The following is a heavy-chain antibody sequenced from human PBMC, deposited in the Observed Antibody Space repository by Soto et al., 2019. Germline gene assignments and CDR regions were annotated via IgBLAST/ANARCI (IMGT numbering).Heavy chain of an antibody. D-gene: IGHD2-15*01. V-gene: IGHV1-69*01. CDR2: IIPIFGTA. CDR3: ARAQGYCSGGSCYGHFDY. Sequence: QVQLVQSGAEVKKPGSSVKVSCKASGGTFSSYAISWVRQAPGQGLEWMGGIIPIFGTANYAQKVQGRVTITADESTSTAYMELSSLRSEDTAVYYCARAQGYCSGGSCYGHFDYWGQGTLVTVSS. J-gene: IGHJ4*02. CDR1: GGTFSSYA.